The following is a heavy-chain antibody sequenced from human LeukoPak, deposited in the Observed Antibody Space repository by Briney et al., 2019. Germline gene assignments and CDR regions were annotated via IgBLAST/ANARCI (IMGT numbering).Heavy chain of an antibody. CDR1: GGSFSGYY. V-gene: IGHV4-34*01. CDR2: INHSGST. D-gene: IGHD3-10*01. CDR3: ARVGTIQYYYGSGSYRWFDP. Sequence: SETLSLTCAVYGGSFSGYYWSWIRQPPGTGLEWIGEINHSGSTNYNPSLKSRVTISVDTSKNQFSLKLSSVTAADTAVYYCARVGTIQYYYGSGSYRWFDPWGQGTLVTVSS. J-gene: IGHJ5*02.